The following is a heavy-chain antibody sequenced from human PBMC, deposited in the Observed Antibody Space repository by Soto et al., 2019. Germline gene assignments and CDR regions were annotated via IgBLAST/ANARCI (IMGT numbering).Heavy chain of an antibody. CDR3: AKDQGSSWYEIDY. CDR2: ISGSGGST. D-gene: IGHD6-13*01. J-gene: IGHJ4*02. Sequence: GPLRLSWAASGGTCVNYGGRWVSPTPGKGLEWVSTISGSGGSTYYADSVKGRFTISRDNSKNTLYLQMNSLRAEDTAVYYCAKDQGSSWYEIDYWGQGTLVTVSS. V-gene: IGHV3-23*01. CDR1: GGTCVNYG.